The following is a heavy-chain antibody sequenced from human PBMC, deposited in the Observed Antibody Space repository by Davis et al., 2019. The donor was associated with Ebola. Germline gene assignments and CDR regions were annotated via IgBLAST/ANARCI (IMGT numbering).Heavy chain of an antibody. CDR1: GFTFSSYS. Sequence: GGSLRLSCAASGFTFSSYSMNWVRQAPGKGLEWVSSISSSSSYIYYADSVKGRFTISRDNAKNSLYLQMNSLRAEDTAVYYCARDIVLVPAALLYYGMDVWGQGTTVTVSS. CDR3: ARDIVLVPAALLYYGMDV. CDR2: ISSSSSYI. V-gene: IGHV3-21*01. D-gene: IGHD2-2*01. J-gene: IGHJ6*02.